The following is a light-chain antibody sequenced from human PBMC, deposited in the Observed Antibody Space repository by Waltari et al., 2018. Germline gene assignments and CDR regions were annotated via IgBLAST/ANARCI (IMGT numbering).Light chain of an antibody. V-gene: IGLV2-14*03. CDR3: TSYTSRNTLV. CDR2: DVS. J-gene: IGLJ1*01. Sequence: QSALTQPASVSGSPGQSLPISCTGTSRAVGAYTYSSWYQHHPGKVPKVMIFDVSNRPSGVSNRFSGSKSGNTASLTISGLQAEDEADYYCTSYTSRNTLVFGSGTKVTVL. CDR1: SRAVGAYTY.